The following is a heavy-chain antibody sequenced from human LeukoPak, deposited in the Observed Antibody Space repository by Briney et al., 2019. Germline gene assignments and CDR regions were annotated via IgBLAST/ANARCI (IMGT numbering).Heavy chain of an antibody. J-gene: IGHJ6*02. CDR2: IIPIFGTA. D-gene: IGHD3-10*01. CDR3: ARSGSVGPCYYYGMDV. V-gene: IGHV1-69*13. Sequence: SVKVSCKASGGTFSSYAISWVRQAPGQGLEWMGGIIPIFGTANYAQKFQGRVTITADESTSTAYMELSSLRSEDTAVYYCARSGSVGPCYYYGMDVWGQGTTVTVSS. CDR1: GGTFSSYA.